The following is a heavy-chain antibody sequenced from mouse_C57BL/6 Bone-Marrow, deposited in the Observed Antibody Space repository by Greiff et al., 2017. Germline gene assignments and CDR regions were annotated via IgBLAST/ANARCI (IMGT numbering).Heavy chain of an antibody. CDR2: ISYDGSN. CDR3: AREGYYTYAMDY. V-gene: IGHV3-6*01. D-gene: IGHD2-3*01. J-gene: IGHJ4*01. Sequence: EVKLQESGPGLVKPSQSLSLTCSVTGYSITSGYYWNWIRQFPGNKLEWMGYISYDGSNNYNPSLKNRISITRDTSKNQFFLKLNSVTTEDTATYYCAREGYYTYAMDYWGQGTSVTVSS. CDR1: GYSITSGYY.